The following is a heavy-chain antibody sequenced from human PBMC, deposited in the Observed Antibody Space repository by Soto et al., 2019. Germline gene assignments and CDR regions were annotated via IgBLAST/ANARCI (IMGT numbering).Heavy chain of an antibody. V-gene: IGHV3-11*06. CDR2: ISRHNTHT. CDR1: GFTCSDYY. CDR3: AGGRKEPAVIGVAFGI. Sequence: GGSLRLSWAASGFTCSDYYMSWIRQAPGKGLEWVSYISRHNTHTNYADSVKGRFTISRDNAKNSLYLQMNGLRVDDTAVYFCAGGRKEPAVIGVAFGIWGQGTMVPV. D-gene: IGHD2-2*01. J-gene: IGHJ3*02.